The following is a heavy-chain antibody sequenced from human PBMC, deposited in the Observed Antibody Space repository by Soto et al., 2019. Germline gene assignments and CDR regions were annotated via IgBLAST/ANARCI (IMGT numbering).Heavy chain of an antibody. J-gene: IGHJ4*02. Sequence: SETLSLTCTVSGDSISGYYWSWIRQPPGKGLEWIGFIYYSGSTNYNPSLKSRVTISVDTSNNQFSLNLRSVTAADTAVYYCARLTEAVTTFVYWGQGTPVTVSS. D-gene: IGHD1-1*01. CDR3: ARLTEAVTTFVY. CDR2: IYYSGST. V-gene: IGHV4-59*01. CDR1: GDSISGYY.